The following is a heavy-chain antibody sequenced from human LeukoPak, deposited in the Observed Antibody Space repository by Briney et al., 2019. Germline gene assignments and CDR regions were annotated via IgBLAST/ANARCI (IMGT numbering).Heavy chain of an antibody. J-gene: IGHJ4*02. CDR3: ARHAGGISATGTRPFDY. Sequence: SETLSLTCTVSGALFSSSTYYWGWIRQPPGKGLEWFGSIYYSGSTYYNPSLKSRVTMSVDTSKNQFSLKLSSVTAADTAVYYCARHAGGISATGTRPFDYWGQGTLVTVSS. CDR2: IYYSGST. CDR1: GALFSSSTYY. V-gene: IGHV4-39*01. D-gene: IGHD6-13*01.